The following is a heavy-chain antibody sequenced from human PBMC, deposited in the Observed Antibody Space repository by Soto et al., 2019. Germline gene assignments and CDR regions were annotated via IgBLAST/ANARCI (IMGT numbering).Heavy chain of an antibody. Sequence: QVQLVQSGAEVQKPGSSVKVSCKASGDTFSSHALSWVRQAPGQGLEWMGGIIPIFDARTYAQKFQGRVTISADKSTKTGYMELSSLTSEDTAVYYCARSSTTYYYPSSPYWPDKELDIWGQGTLITVSS. CDR2: IIPIFDAR. D-gene: IGHD3-10*01. V-gene: IGHV1-69*06. J-gene: IGHJ4*02. CDR1: GDTFSSHA. CDR3: ARSSTTYYYPSSPYWPDKELDI.